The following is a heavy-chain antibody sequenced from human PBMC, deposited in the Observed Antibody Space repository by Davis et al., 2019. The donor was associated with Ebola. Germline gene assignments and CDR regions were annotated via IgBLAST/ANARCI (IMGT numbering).Heavy chain of an antibody. V-gene: IGHV3-7*01. CDR3: ARGGFTMEMDV. Sequence: GESLKISCAASGFTFSSYWMSWVRQASGKGLEWVANIKQDGSEKYYVDSVKGRFTISRDNAKNSLYLQMNSLRAEDTAVYYCARGGFTMEMDVWGQGTTVTVSS. D-gene: IGHD3-10*01. CDR1: GFTFSSYW. CDR2: IKQDGSEK. J-gene: IGHJ6*02.